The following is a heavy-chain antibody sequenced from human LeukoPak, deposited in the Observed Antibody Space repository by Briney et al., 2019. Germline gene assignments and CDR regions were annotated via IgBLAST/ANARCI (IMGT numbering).Heavy chain of an antibody. V-gene: IGHV4-4*07. CDR2: IYTSGST. Sequence: KASETLSLTCTVSGGSISSYYWSWIRQPAGKGLEWIGRIYTSGSTNYNPSLKSRVTMSVDTSKNQFSLKLSSVTAADTAVYYCASGSSGWYFSRAFDIWGQGTMVTVSS. D-gene: IGHD6-13*01. J-gene: IGHJ3*02. CDR3: ASGSSGWYFSRAFDI. CDR1: GGSISSYY.